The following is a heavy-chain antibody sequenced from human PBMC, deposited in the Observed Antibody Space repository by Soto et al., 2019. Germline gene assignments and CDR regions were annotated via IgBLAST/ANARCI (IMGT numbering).Heavy chain of an antibody. CDR3: AKFYDDILTGYYYYYYYYMDV. D-gene: IGHD3-9*01. J-gene: IGHJ6*03. CDR1: GFTFSSYG. CDR2: ISYDGSNK. V-gene: IGHV3-30*18. Sequence: GGSLRLSCAASGFTFSSYGMHWVRQAPGKGLEWVAVISYDGSNKYYADSVKGRFTISRDNSKNTLYLQMNSLRAEDTAVYYCAKFYDDILTGYYYYYYYYMDVWGKGTTVTVSS.